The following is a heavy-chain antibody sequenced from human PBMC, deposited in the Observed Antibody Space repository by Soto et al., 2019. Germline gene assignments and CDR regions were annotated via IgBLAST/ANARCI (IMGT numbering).Heavy chain of an antibody. CDR3: AADRDYDFWSGYLSFDY. V-gene: IGHV1-58*02. CDR1: GFTFTSSA. Sequence: ASVKVSCKASGFTFTSSAMQWVRQARGQRLEWIGWIVVGSGNTNYAQKFQERVTITRDMSTSTAYMELGSLRSEDTAVYYCAADRDYDFWSGYLSFDYWGQGTLVTVSS. CDR2: IVVGSGNT. J-gene: IGHJ4*02. D-gene: IGHD3-3*01.